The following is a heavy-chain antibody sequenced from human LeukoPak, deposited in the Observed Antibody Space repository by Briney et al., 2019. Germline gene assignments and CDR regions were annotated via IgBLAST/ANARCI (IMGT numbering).Heavy chain of an antibody. J-gene: IGHJ4*02. D-gene: IGHD3-3*01. Sequence: GGSLRLSCAASGFTFSSYAMHWVRQAPGKGLEWAAVISYDGSNKYYADPVKGRFTISRDNSKNTLYLQMNSLRAEDTAVYYCARPAGGFGVVIIRYFDYWGQGTLVTVSS. CDR1: GFTFSSYA. CDR2: ISYDGSNK. CDR3: ARPAGGFGVVIIRYFDY. V-gene: IGHV3-30-3*01.